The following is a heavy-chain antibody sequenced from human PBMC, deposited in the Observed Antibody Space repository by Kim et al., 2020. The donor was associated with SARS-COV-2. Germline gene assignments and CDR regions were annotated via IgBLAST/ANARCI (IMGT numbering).Heavy chain of an antibody. CDR3: ARDAGVRYFDWSPVAYNWFDP. CDR2: ISYDGSNK. J-gene: IGHJ5*02. CDR1: GFTFSSYA. Sequence: GGSLRLSCAASGFTFSSYAMHWVRQAPGKGLEWVAVISYDGSNKYYADSVKGRFTISRDNSKNTLYLQMNSLRAEDTAVYYCARDAGVRYFDWSPVAYNWFDPWGQGTLVTVSS. D-gene: IGHD3-9*01. V-gene: IGHV3-30-3*01.